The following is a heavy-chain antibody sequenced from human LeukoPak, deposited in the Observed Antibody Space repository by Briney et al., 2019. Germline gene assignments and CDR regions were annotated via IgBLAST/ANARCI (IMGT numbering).Heavy chain of an antibody. D-gene: IGHD3-10*01. CDR3: AREGVWFGELLGFDY. CDR1: GFTFSSYS. Sequence: GGSLRLSCAASGFTFSSYSMNRVRQAPGKGLEWVSSISSSSSYIYYADSAKGRFTISRDNAKNSLYLQMNSLRAEDTAVYYCAREGVWFGELLGFDYWGQGTLVTVSS. CDR2: ISSSSSYI. J-gene: IGHJ4*02. V-gene: IGHV3-21*01.